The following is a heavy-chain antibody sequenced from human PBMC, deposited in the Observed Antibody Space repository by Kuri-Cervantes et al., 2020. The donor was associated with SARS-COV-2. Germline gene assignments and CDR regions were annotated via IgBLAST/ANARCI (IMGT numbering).Heavy chain of an antibody. J-gene: IGHJ4*02. CDR2: IIPILGTA. V-gene: IGHV1-69*04. CDR3: ATSVAARPHFDY. Sequence: SVKVSCKASGYTFTSYGISWVRQAPGQGLEWMGRIIPILGTANYAQKFQGRVTITADKSTSTAYMELSSLRSEDTAVYYCATSVAARPHFDYWGQGTLVTVSS. D-gene: IGHD6-6*01. CDR1: GYTFTSYG.